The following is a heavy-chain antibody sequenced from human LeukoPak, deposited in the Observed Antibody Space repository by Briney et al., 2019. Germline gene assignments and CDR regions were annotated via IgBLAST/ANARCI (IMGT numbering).Heavy chain of an antibody. V-gene: IGHV1-69*01. CDR3: ARYGDIVATDFDY. D-gene: IGHD5-12*01. CDR1: GDTFTSYA. J-gene: IGHJ4*02. CDR2: IIPIFGTA. Sequence: SVKVSCKASGDTFTSYAMSWVRQAPGQGLEWMGGIIPIFGTANYAQQFQGRVTLTADESPSTAYMELSSPRSEDTAVYYCARYGDIVATDFDYWGQGTLVTVSS.